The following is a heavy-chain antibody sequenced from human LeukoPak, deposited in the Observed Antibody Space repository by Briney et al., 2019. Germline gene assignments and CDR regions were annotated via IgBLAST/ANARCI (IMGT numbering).Heavy chain of an antibody. CDR2: ISAYNGNT. J-gene: IGHJ4*02. Sequence: ASVKVSCKASGYTFTSYGISWVRQAPGQGLEWMGWISAYNGNTNYEQKLQGRVTMTTDTSTSTAYMELRSLRSDDTAVYYWGRDMPYDYQYFDYWGQGTLVTVSS. V-gene: IGHV1-18*01. D-gene: IGHD4-11*01. CDR3: GRDMPYDYQYFDY. CDR1: GYTFTSYG.